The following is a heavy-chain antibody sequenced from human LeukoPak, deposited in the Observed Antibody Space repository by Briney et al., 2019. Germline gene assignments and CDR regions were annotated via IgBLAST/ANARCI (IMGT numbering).Heavy chain of an antibody. D-gene: IGHD3-9*01. Sequence: ASVKVSCKASGYTFTSYYMHWVRQAPGQGLEWKGIINPSGGSTSYAQKFQGRVTMTRDTSTSTVYMELSSLGSEDTAVYYCARFDILTGYPTWGQGTLVTVSS. V-gene: IGHV1-46*01. CDR3: ARFDILTGYPT. CDR2: INPSGGST. J-gene: IGHJ5*02. CDR1: GYTFTSYY.